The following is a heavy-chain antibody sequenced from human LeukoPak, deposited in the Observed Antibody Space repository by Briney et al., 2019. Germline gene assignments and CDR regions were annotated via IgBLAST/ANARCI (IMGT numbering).Heavy chain of an antibody. CDR3: ARDGRSGYSSDWYYFDY. J-gene: IGHJ4*02. CDR1: GYTFTNYG. D-gene: IGHD6-19*01. V-gene: IGHV1-18*01. CDR2: ISAYNDNT. Sequence: ASVKVSCKASGYTFTNYGVSWVRQAPGQGLEWMGWISAYNDNTNYAQKLQGRVTMTTDTSTSTAYMELRSLRSDDTAVYYCARDGRSGYSSDWYYFDYWGQGTLVTVSS.